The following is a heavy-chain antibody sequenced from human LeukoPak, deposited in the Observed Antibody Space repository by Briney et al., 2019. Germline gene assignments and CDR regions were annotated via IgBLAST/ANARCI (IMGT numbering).Heavy chain of an antibody. D-gene: IGHD2-21*02. CDR2: IYYSGST. CDR3: ARVVTAIRSDAFDI. CDR1: GGSISSGGYY. Sequence: SETLSLTCTVSGGSISSGGYYWSWIRQHPGKGLEWIGYIYYSGSTYYNPSLKSRVTISVDTSKNQFSQKLSSVTAADTAVYYCARVVTAIRSDAFDIWGQGTMVTVSS. J-gene: IGHJ3*02. V-gene: IGHV4-31*03.